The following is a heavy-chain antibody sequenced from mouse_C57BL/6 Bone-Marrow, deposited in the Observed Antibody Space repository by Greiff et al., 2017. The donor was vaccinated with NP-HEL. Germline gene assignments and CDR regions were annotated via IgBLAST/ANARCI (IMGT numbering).Heavy chain of an antibody. CDR1: GFSFNTYA. CDR3: VRELGRRGYYFDY. J-gene: IGHJ2*01. Sequence: DVQLVESGGGLVQPKGSLKLSCAASGFSFNTYAMNWVRQAPGKGLEWVARIRSKSNNYATYYADSVKDRFTISRDDSESMLYLQMNNLKTEDTAMYYCVRELGRRGYYFDYWGQGTTLTVSS. CDR2: IRSKSNNYAT. D-gene: IGHD4-1*01. V-gene: IGHV10-1*01.